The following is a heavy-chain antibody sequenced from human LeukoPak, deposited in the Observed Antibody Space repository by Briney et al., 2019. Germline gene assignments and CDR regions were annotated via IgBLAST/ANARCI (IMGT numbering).Heavy chain of an antibody. V-gene: IGHV3-30*02. J-gene: IGHJ3*02. CDR2: IRYDGSNK. Sequence: PGGSLRLSCAASGFTFSSYGMHWVRQAPGKGLEWVAFIRYDGSNKYYADSVKGRFTISRDNSKNTLYLQMNSLRAEDTAVYYCAKGLAARPLDAFDIWGQGTMVTASS. CDR1: GFTFSSYG. D-gene: IGHD6-6*01. CDR3: AKGLAARPLDAFDI.